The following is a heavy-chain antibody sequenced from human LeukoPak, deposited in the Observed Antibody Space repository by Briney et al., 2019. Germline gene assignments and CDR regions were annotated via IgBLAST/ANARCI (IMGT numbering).Heavy chain of an antibody. D-gene: IGHD1-26*01. Sequence: GRSLRLSCTASGFTFSDSAMNWVRQAPGKGLECVSGISSNGGSTDYANSVKGRITISRDNSKSTLYLQMGSLRPEDMAIYYCTRGRSGSYYDPPEDWGQGTLVTVSS. CDR2: ISSNGGST. CDR1: GFTFSDSA. V-gene: IGHV3-64*01. CDR3: TRGRSGSYYDPPED. J-gene: IGHJ4*02.